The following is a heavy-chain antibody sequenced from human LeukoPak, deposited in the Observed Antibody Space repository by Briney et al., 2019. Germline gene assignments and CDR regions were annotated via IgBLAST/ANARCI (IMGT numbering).Heavy chain of an antibody. J-gene: IGHJ4*02. Sequence: KSSQTLSLTCTVSGGSISTGYYYWSWIRQPAGKGLEWIGRIYTSGSTNYNPSLKSRVTMSVDTSKNQFSLKLSSVTAADTAVYYCARVGLRWLTFDYWGQGTLVTVSS. CDR2: IYTSGST. CDR1: GGSISTGYYY. V-gene: IGHV4-61*02. D-gene: IGHD4-23*01. CDR3: ARVGLRWLTFDY.